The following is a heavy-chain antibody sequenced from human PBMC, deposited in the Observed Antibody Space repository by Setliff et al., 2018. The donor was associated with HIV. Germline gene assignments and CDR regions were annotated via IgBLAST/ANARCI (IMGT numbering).Heavy chain of an antibody. CDR3: ARVPVAGANWFDP. V-gene: IGHV4-4*09. D-gene: IGHD2-21*01. J-gene: IGHJ5*02. Sequence: SETLSLTCDVSDDSFSNYDWTWIRQPPGKALQWIGYISSSGTTNYNPSLRSRVTISIETSNTRFFLWLISVTAADQGVYYCARVPVAGANWFDPWGLGTLVTVSS. CDR2: ISSSGTT. CDR1: DDSFSNYD.